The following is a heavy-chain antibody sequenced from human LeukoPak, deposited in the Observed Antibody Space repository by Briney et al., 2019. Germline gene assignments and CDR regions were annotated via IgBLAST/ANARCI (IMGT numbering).Heavy chain of an antibody. V-gene: IGHV4-34*01. Sequence: SETLSLTCAVYGGSFSGYYWSWIRQPPEKGLEWIGEINHSGSTNYNPSLKSRVTISVDTSKNQFSLKLSSVTAADTAVYYCARRRYGSGSYYKPPDYWGQGTLVTVSS. CDR3: ARRRYGSGSYYKPPDY. D-gene: IGHD3-10*01. CDR1: GGSFSGYY. J-gene: IGHJ4*02. CDR2: INHSGST.